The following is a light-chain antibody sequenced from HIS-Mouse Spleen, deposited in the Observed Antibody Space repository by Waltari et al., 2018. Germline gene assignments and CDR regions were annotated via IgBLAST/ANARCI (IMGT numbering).Light chain of an antibody. CDR1: SSSGGGYNY. CDR2: DVS. Sequence: QSALTQPASVSGSPGQSITISCTGTSSSGGGYNYVPWYQQHPGKAPKRMIYDVSNRPSGVSNRFSGSKSGNTASLTISGLQAEDEADYYCSSYTSSSFNVVFGGGTKLTVL. J-gene: IGLJ2*01. CDR3: SSYTSSSFNVV. V-gene: IGLV2-14*03.